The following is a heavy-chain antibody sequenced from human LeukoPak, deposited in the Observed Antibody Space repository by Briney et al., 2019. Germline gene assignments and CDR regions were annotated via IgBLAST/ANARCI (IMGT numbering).Heavy chain of an antibody. CDR3: AKGGLDP. Sequence: GESLKISCKGSGYSFTSYWINWVRQMPGEGLEWMGRIDPSDSYTKYSPSFQGHVTFSVDTSISTAYLQWSSLTASDTAMYYCAKGGLDPWGQGTLVTVSS. V-gene: IGHV5-10-1*01. CDR2: IDPSDSYT. J-gene: IGHJ5*02. D-gene: IGHD3-16*01. CDR1: GYSFTSYW.